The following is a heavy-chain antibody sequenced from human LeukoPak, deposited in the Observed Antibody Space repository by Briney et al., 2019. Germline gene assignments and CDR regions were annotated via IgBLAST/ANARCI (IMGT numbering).Heavy chain of an antibody. J-gene: IGHJ5*02. D-gene: IGHD6-13*01. CDR1: GYSISSGYY. CDR3: AREGDSNSVGWFDP. Sequence: SETLSLTCTVSGYSISSGYYWGWIRQPPGKGLEWIGSIYHSGSTYYNPSLKSRVTISVDTSKNQFSLKLSSVTAADTAVYYCAREGDSNSVGWFDPWGQGTLVTASS. V-gene: IGHV4-38-2*02. CDR2: IYHSGST.